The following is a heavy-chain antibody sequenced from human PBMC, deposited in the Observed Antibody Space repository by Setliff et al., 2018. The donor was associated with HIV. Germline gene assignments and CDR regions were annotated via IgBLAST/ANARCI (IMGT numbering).Heavy chain of an antibody. CDR1: GGSISSHY. CDR2: YYYSGNT. CDR3: ATLRWLRSKHSDY. D-gene: IGHD5-12*01. J-gene: IGHJ4*01. V-gene: IGHV4-59*04. Sequence: SETLSLTCTVSGGSISSHYWGWIRQPPGKGLEWIGDYYYSGNTYYNPSLKSRVTMSVDTSKNQFSLKLRSVTAADTAVYFCATLRWLRSKHSDYWGQGILVTVSS.